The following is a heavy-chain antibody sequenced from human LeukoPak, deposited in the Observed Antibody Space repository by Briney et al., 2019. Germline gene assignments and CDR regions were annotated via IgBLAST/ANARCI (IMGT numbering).Heavy chain of an antibody. Sequence: GASVKVSCKASGYTFTGYYMHWVRQAPGQGLEWVGWINPNSGGTNYAQKFQGRVTMTRDTSISTAYMELSRLRSDDTAVYYCASLVNIAAAGDDAFDIWGQGTMVTVSS. CDR2: INPNSGGT. CDR1: GYTFTGYY. J-gene: IGHJ3*02. D-gene: IGHD6-13*01. V-gene: IGHV1-2*02. CDR3: ASLVNIAAAGDDAFDI.